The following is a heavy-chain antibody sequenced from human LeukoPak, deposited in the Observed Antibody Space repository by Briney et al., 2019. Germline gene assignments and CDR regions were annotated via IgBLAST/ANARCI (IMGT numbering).Heavy chain of an antibody. Sequence: GGSLRLSCAASGFTFSSYSMNWVRQAPGKGLEWVSSISSSSSYIYYADSVKGRFTISRDNAKNSLYLQMNSLRAEDTAVYYCAICGSSTSCYPRWGQGTLVTVSS. J-gene: IGHJ4*02. CDR3: AICGSSTSCYPR. CDR1: GFTFSSYS. D-gene: IGHD2-2*01. V-gene: IGHV3-21*01. CDR2: ISSSSSYI.